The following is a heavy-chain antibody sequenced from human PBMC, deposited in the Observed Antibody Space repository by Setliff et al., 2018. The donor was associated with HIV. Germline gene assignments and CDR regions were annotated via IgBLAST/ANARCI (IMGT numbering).Heavy chain of an antibody. D-gene: IGHD3-10*01. J-gene: IGHJ4*02. CDR3: ARTRLWFGESVFDY. Sequence: SETLSLTCTVSGGSISSSSYYWGWIRQPPGKGLEWIGSIYYSGSTYYNPSLKSRVTISVDTSKNQFSLKLSSVTAADTAVYYCARTRLWFGESVFDYWGQGTRVT. CDR1: GGSISSSSYY. CDR2: IYYSGST. V-gene: IGHV4-39*01.